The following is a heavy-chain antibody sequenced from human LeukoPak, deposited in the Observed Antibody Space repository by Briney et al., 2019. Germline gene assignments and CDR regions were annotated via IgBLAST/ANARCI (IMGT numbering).Heavy chain of an antibody. Sequence: SQTLSLTFAVSGDSVSGNIVAWNWIRQSPSRGLEWLGRTYRGSSYYAPSMKSRISISPDTSKNQFSLHLNSVTPEDTAVYFCVRGQYSAFDIWGQGTLVIVSS. CDR3: VRGQYSAFDI. CDR2: TYRGSS. CDR1: GDSVSGNIVA. D-gene: IGHD2-21*01. V-gene: IGHV6-1*01. J-gene: IGHJ3*02.